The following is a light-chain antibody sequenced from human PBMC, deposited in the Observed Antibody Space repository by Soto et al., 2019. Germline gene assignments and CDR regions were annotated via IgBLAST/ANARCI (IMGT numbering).Light chain of an antibody. CDR1: SSDGGSYNL. CDR2: EGS. J-gene: IGLJ2*01. CDR3: CSYAGSSTEV. Sequence: QSVLTQPASVSGSPGQSITISCTGTSSDGGSYNLVSWYQQHPGKAPKLMIYEGSKRPSGVSNRFSGSKSGNTASLTISGLEAEDDADYYCCSYAGSSTEVFGGGTKLTVL. V-gene: IGLV2-23*01.